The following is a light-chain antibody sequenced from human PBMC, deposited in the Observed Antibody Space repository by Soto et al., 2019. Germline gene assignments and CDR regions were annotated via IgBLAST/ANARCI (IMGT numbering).Light chain of an antibody. J-gene: IGLJ3*02. CDR1: GSDIGAYNF. CDR2: GVT. Sequence: QSVLAQPPSASGSPGQSVTISCTGSGSDIGAYNFVSWYQQHPGKAPKLMIFGVTERPSVVPDRFSGSKSGNTASLTVSGLQADDEAVYYCYSYAGRNIWVFGGGTKVTVL. V-gene: IGLV2-8*01. CDR3: YSYAGRNIWV.